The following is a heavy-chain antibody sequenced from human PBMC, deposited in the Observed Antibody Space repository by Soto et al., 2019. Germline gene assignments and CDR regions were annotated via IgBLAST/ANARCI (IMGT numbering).Heavy chain of an antibody. CDR2: ISAYNGNT. V-gene: IGHV1-18*01. Sequence: ASVKVSCKAAGYTFTSYGISWVRQAPGQGREWMGWISAYNGNTNYAQKLQGRVTMTTDTSTSTAYMELRSLRSDDTAVYYCARVTFDTIFGVVIIGWFDPWGQGTLVTVSS. CDR1: GYTFTSYG. CDR3: ARVTFDTIFGVVIIGWFDP. J-gene: IGHJ5*02. D-gene: IGHD3-3*01.